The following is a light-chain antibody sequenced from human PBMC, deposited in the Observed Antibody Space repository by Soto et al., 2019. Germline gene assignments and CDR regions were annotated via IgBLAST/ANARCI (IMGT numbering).Light chain of an antibody. CDR1: QSVSSY. Sequence: EIVLTQSPATLSLSPGEIATLSCRASQSVSSYLDWYQQKPGQAPRLLIYDASNRATGIPARFSGSGSGTDFTLTISSLEPEDFAVYYCQQRSNWRVYTFGQGTKLEIK. CDR3: QQRSNWRVYT. V-gene: IGKV3-11*01. CDR2: DAS. J-gene: IGKJ2*01.